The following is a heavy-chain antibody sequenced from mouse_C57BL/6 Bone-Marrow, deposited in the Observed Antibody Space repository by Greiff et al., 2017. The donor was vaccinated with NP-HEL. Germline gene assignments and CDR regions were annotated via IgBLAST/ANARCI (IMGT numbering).Heavy chain of an antibody. CDR1: GFTFSDYY. CDR2: INYDGSST. V-gene: IGHV5-16*01. J-gene: IGHJ3*01. D-gene: IGHD3-1*01. Sequence: EVMLVEPEGGLVQPGSSMKLSCTASGFTFSDYYMAWVRQVPEKGLEWVANINYDGSSTYYLDSLKSRFIISGDNAKNILYLQMSSLKSEDTATYYCARGGATFAYWGQGTLVTVSA. CDR3: ARGGATFAY.